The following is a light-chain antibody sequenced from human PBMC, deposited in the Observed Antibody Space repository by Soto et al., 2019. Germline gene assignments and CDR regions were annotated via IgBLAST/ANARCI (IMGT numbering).Light chain of an antibody. V-gene: IGLV2-11*01. CDR3: CSYAGSPLYV. Sequence: QSVLTQPRSVSGSPGQSVTISCTGTSSDVGGYNYVSWYQQHPGKAPKLTIYDVSKRPSGVPDRFSGSKSGNTASLTISGLQAEDEADYYCCSYAGSPLYVFGTGTKVTVL. J-gene: IGLJ1*01. CDR1: SSDVGGYNY. CDR2: DVS.